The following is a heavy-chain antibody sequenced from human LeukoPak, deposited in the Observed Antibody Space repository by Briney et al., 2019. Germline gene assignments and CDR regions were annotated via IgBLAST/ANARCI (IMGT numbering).Heavy chain of an antibody. D-gene: IGHD1-7*01. Sequence: ASVKVSCKASGGTFSSYAISWVRQAPGQGLEWMGRIIPILGIANYAQKFQGRVTITADKSTSTAYMELSSLRSEDTAVYYCARVRGTTDYYYYYMDVWGKGTTVTVSS. V-gene: IGHV1-69*04. J-gene: IGHJ6*03. CDR2: IIPILGIA. CDR3: ARVRGTTDYYYYYMDV. CDR1: GGTFSSYA.